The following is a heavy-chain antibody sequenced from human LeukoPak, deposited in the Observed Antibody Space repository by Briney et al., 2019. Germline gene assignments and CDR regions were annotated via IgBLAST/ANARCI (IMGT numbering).Heavy chain of an antibody. Sequence: PSETLSLTCTVSGGSISSGGYYWSWIRQHPGKGLEWIGYIYYSGSTYYNPSLKSRVTISVDTSKNQFSLKLSSVTAADTAVYYCARHELLYYDSSGSLDYWGQGTLVTVSS. J-gene: IGHJ4*02. CDR3: ARHELLYYDSSGSLDY. D-gene: IGHD3-22*01. CDR1: GGSISSGGYY. CDR2: IYYSGST. V-gene: IGHV4-31*03.